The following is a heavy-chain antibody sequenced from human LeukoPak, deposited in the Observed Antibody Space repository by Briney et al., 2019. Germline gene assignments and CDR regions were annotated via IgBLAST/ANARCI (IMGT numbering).Heavy chain of an antibody. CDR1: GFIFSSYS. Sequence: GXXLRLSCAASGFIFSSYSMNWVRQAPGKGVEWLSYITSSSSSRYYADSVKGRLTIDRDNAKKSMYMKMNSLRAEDTSVYYCAREGIIWGAYRYFDYWGQGTLVTVSS. D-gene: IGHD3-16*02. CDR3: AREGIIWGAYRYFDY. V-gene: IGHV3-48*01. J-gene: IGHJ4*02. CDR2: ITSSSSSR.